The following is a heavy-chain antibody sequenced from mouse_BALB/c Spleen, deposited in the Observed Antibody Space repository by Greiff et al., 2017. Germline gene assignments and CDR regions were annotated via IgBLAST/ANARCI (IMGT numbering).Heavy chain of an antibody. CDR2: ISYDGSN. V-gene: IGHV3-6*02. J-gene: IGHJ1*01. CDR1: GYSFTSGYF. Sequence: EVQLQESGPGLVKPSQSLSLTCSVTGYSFTSGYFCNWIRQFPGNKLEWMGYISYDGSNNYNPSLKNRSPITRDTSKNQFFLKLNSVTTEDTATYYGARGGGDYEGYFDVWGAGTTVTVSS. CDR3: ARGGGDYEGYFDV. D-gene: IGHD2-13*01.